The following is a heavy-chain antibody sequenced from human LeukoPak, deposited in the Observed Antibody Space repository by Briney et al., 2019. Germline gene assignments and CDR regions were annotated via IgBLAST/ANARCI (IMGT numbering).Heavy chain of an antibody. D-gene: IGHD3-16*01. CDR1: GGSLTSGSYY. CDR3: AREVYDYVWGSYLDYFDY. Sequence: PSQTLSLTCTVSGGSLTSGSYYWGWIRHPAGKGLEWIGRIYTSGSTNYNPSLKSRVTISVDTSKNQFSLKLSSVTAADTAVYYCAREVYDYVWGSYLDYFDYWGQGTLVTVSS. V-gene: IGHV4-61*02. J-gene: IGHJ4*02. CDR2: IYTSGST.